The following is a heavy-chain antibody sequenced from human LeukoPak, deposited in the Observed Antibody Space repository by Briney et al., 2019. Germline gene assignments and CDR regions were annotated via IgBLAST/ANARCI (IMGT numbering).Heavy chain of an antibody. Sequence: PGGSLRLSCAASGFTFNSYAMHWVRQAPGKGLEWVAVIPYDGSNKYYADSVKGRFTISRDNSKNTVYLQMYSLRNEDTAIYYCARDLRTGSYLGYWGQGTLVTVSS. V-gene: IGHV3-30*01. CDR1: GFTFNSYA. CDR2: IPYDGSNK. CDR3: ARDLRTGSYLGY. J-gene: IGHJ4*02. D-gene: IGHD3/OR15-3a*01.